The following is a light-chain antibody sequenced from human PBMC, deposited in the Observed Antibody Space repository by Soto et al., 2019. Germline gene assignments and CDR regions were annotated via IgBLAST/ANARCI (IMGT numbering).Light chain of an antibody. CDR2: ANS. CDR1: SSNIGAGYD. CDR3: QSYDSSLSAWA. J-gene: IGLJ3*02. V-gene: IGLV1-40*01. Sequence: QSVLTQPPSVSGAPGQRVTISCTESSSNIGAGYDVHWYQQLPGTAPKLLIYANSNRPSGVPDRFSGSKSGTSASLAITGLQAEDEADYYCQSYDSSLSAWAFGGGTKLTVL.